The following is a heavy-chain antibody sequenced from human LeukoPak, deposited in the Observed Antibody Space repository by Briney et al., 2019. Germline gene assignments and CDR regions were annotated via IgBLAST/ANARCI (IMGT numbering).Heavy chain of an antibody. J-gene: IGHJ4*02. V-gene: IGHV4-61*02. CDR3: ARSGGYSNYAFDY. CDR2: IYTSGST. Sequence: SETLSLTCTVSGGSISSGSYYWSWIRQPAGKGLEWIGRIYTSGSTNYNPSLKSRVTISVDTSKNQLSLKLSSVTAADTAVYYCARSGGYSNYAFDYWGQGTLVTVSS. CDR1: GGSISSGSYY. D-gene: IGHD4-11*01.